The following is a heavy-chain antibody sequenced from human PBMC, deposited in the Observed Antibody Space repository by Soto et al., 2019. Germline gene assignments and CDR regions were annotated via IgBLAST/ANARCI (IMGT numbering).Heavy chain of an antibody. V-gene: IGHV1-8*01. Sequence: VASVKVSCKASGYTFTSYDIYWVRQATGRGLEWMGWMNPNTGNSGYAQKFQGRVTMTSDTSISTAHMELSSLRSEDTAVYYCARRAETNGWNGFGADKYYFDFWGQGTLVTVSS. CDR1: GYTFTSYD. D-gene: IGHD1-1*01. CDR3: ARRAETNGWNGFGADKYYFDF. J-gene: IGHJ4*02. CDR2: MNPNTGNS.